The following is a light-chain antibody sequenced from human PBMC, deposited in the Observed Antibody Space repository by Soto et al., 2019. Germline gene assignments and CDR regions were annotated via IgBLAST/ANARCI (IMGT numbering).Light chain of an antibody. CDR2: WAS. J-gene: IGKJ5*01. CDR1: QSVLYSSYNKSY. CDR3: QQDYSTLIT. Sequence: DIALTQSPDSLALALGERATMNCKSSQSVLYSSYNKSYLAWYQVKPGRPPKLLFSWASTREYGVPDRFSGSGSGTDFTLTISSLQVEDVAVYYCQQDYSTLITFGQGTRLESK. V-gene: IGKV4-1*01.